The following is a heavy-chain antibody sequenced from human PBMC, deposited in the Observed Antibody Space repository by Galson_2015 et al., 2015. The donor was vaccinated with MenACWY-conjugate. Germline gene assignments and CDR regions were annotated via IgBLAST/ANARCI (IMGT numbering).Heavy chain of an antibody. D-gene: IGHD1-26*01. CDR2: ISPGDSYT. J-gene: IGHJ6*02. Sequence: QSGAEVKKPGESLKISCKGSGYTFTTYWIGWVRQMPGKGLEWMGFISPGDSYTRYNPAFQGQVTISADKSISTAYLQWNSLQASDTAMYYCTRHPPGGRSMDVWGQGTTVTVSS. CDR1: GYTFTTYW. CDR3: TRHPPGGRSMDV. V-gene: IGHV5-51*01.